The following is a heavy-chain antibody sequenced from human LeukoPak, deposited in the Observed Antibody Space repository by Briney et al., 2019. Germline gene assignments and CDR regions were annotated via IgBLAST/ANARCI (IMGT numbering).Heavy chain of an antibody. Sequence: GGSLRLSRAASAGFTFSDYWMNWVRQAPGKGLEWVAIIKQDGREKLYVDSVKGRFTISRDNAKSSLYLQMNSLRAEDTAVYYCVSGIGWLPDYWGQGTLVTVSS. CDR2: IKQDGREK. V-gene: IGHV3-7*03. CDR1: AGFTFSDYW. D-gene: IGHD6-19*01. CDR3: VSGIGWLPDY. J-gene: IGHJ4*02.